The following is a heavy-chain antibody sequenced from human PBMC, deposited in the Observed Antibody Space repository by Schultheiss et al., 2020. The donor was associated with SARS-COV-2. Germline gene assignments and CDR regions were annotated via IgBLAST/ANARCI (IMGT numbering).Heavy chain of an antibody. D-gene: IGHD5-12*01. CDR2: IFSNDEK. CDR1: GFSLSNARMG. CDR3: ARIAGATSSMDV. V-gene: IGHV2-26*01. J-gene: IGHJ6*02. Sequence: SGPTLVKPTETLTLTCTVSGFSLSNARMGVSWIRQPPGKALEWLAHIFSNDEKSYSTSLKSRLTISKDTSKSNVFLTMTNMDPVDTATYYCARIAGATSSMDVWGQGTTVTVAS.